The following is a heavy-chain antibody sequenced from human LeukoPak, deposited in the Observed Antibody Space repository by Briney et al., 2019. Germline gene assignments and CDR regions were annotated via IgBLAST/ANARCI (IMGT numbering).Heavy chain of an antibody. CDR1: GFTFSDYY. J-gene: IGHJ5*02. Sequence: GSLRLSCAASGFTFSDYYMSWIRQPPGKGLEWIGEINHSGSTNYNPSLKSRVTISVDTSKNQFSLKLSSVTAADTAVYYCARGCIGYCSSTSCYTLLNWFDPWGQGTLVTVSS. CDR2: INHSGST. CDR3: ARGCIGYCSSTSCYTLLNWFDP. D-gene: IGHD2-2*02. V-gene: IGHV4-34*01.